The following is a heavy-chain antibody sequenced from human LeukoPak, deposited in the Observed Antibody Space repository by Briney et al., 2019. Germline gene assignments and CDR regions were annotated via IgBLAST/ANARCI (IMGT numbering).Heavy chain of an antibody. J-gene: IGHJ4*02. CDR3: AKQRGYSGYDLDY. D-gene: IGHD5-12*01. V-gene: IGHV3-53*01. CDR1: GFTVSSNY. Sequence: PGGSLRLSCAASGFTVSSNYMSWVRQAPGKGLEWVSVIYSGGSTYYADSVKGRFTISRDNSKNTLYLQMNSLRAEDTAVYYCAKQRGYSGYDLDYWGQGTLVTVSS. CDR2: IYSGGST.